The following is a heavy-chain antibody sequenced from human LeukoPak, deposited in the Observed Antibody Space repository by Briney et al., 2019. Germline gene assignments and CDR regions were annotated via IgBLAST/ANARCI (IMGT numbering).Heavy chain of an antibody. CDR1: GFTLNDYS. CDR3: ARELRGYWFDP. Sequence: GRSLRLSCAASGFTLNDYSMHWVRQAPGKGLEWVAVISYDGNNKYYADSVKGRFTISRDNSKNTLYLQMNSLRAEDTAVYYCARELRGYWFDPWGQGTLVTVSS. CDR2: ISYDGNNK. V-gene: IGHV3-30*03. D-gene: IGHD3-22*01. J-gene: IGHJ5*02.